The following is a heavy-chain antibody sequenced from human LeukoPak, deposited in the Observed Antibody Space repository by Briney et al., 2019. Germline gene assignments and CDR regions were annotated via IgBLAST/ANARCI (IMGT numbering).Heavy chain of an antibody. D-gene: IGHD2-15*01. V-gene: IGHV4-38-2*02. J-gene: IGHJ4*02. CDR2: IFHSGDV. Sequence: SETLSLTCIVSGYSIISDYFWGRVRRPPGKGPEWIGTIFHSGDVYYNPSLKSRVTLSVDPSKNRFSLKLTSVTAADTAIYYCARVVASTSIDSWGQGTLVTVSS. CDR1: GYSIISDYF. CDR3: ARVVASTSIDS.